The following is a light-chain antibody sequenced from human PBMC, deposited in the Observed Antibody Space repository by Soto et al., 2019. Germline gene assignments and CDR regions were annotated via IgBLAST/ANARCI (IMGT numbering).Light chain of an antibody. Sequence: QSVLTQPPSASGTPGQRVTISCSGSSSNIGSNTVNWYQQLPGTAPKLLFYSNNQRPSGVPDRFSGSKSGTSASLAISGLQSEDEADYYCAAWDDSLNGQVFGGGTKLTVL. CDR2: SNN. CDR3: AAWDDSLNGQV. CDR1: SSNIGSNT. J-gene: IGLJ3*02. V-gene: IGLV1-44*01.